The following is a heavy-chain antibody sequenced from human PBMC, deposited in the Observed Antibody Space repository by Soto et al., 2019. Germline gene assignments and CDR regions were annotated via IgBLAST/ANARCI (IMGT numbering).Heavy chain of an antibody. CDR2: ISYTGSTI. J-gene: IGHJ4*02. Sequence: PGGSLRLSCVLSEFTFGNYEMNWVRQAPGKGLEWVSYISYTGSTIYYADSVRGRFTISRDNSKNSLYLQMNSLRAEDTAVYYCARGLRNYYDRSGLHYWGQGTLVTVSS. CDR1: EFTFGNYE. V-gene: IGHV3-48*03. CDR3: ARGLRNYYDRSGLHY. D-gene: IGHD3-22*01.